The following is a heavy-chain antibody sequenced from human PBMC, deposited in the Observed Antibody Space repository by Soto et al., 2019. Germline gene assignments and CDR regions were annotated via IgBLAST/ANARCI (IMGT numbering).Heavy chain of an antibody. J-gene: IGHJ5*02. CDR3: AGQTFTIAAASYGRSNWFDP. CDR1: GGSITSSSHF. Sequence: PSETLSLTCSASGGSITSSSHFWGWVRQPPGEGLEWMGTIYFTGNTYYSPSLKSRLTMSIDTSKNEFSLRLNSVTAADTAVYYCAGQTFTIAAASYGRSNWFDPWGPGTLVTVSS. CDR2: IYFTGNT. D-gene: IGHD6-25*01. V-gene: IGHV4-39*01.